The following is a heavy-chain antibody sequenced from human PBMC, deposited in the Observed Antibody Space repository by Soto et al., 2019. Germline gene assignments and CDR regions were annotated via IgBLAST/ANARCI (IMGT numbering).Heavy chain of an antibody. CDR3: ARVGYCSSTSCYFANWFDP. Sequence: QVQLVQSGAEVKKPGSSVKVSCKASGGTFSSYAISWVRQAPGQGLEWMGGIIPIFGTANYAQKVPGSVTITADKSTSTAYMELSSLRSEDTAVYYCARVGYCSSTSCYFANWFDPWGQGTLVTVSS. D-gene: IGHD2-2*01. V-gene: IGHV1-69*06. J-gene: IGHJ5*02. CDR2: IIPIFGTA. CDR1: GGTFSSYA.